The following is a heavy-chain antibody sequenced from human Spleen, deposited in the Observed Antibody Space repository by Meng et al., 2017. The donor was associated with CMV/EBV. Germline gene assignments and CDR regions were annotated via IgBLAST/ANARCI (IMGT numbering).Heavy chain of an antibody. J-gene: IGHJ6*02. CDR1: GFTFDDYA. CDR2: INWNRGNI. CDR3: AKGVVSLSYYGMDV. D-gene: IGHD2-2*01. V-gene: IGHV3-9*01. Sequence: GGSLRLSCAASGFTFDDYAMHWVRQAPGKGLEWVSGINWNRGNIGYADSVKGRFTISRDNAKNSLYLQMNSLRAEDTALYYCAKGVVSLSYYGMDVWGQGTTVTVSS.